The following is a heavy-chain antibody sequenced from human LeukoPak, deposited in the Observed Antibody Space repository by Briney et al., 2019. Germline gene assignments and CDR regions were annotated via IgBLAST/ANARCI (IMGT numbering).Heavy chain of an antibody. D-gene: IGHD5-12*01. CDR2: INQDGSEG. CDR1: GVTCSDNG. Sequence: SLAAGGVTCSDNGLTWVRQASGKKLEWVAHINQDGSEGHYMDSVKARFTISRDNAKNSLSLQMNSLRAEDTAVYYCVRDGGVSGYDLLDYWGQGTLVTVSS. CDR3: VRDGGVSGYDLLDY. J-gene: IGHJ4*02. V-gene: IGHV3-7*01.